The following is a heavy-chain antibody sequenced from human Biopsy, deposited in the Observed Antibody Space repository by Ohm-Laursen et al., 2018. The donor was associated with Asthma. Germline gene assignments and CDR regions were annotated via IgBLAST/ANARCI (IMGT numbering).Heavy chain of an antibody. CDR3: ARPSPNRDLLYYYYHMDV. CDR2: ISPIFGSS. CDR1: GGMFGNYA. Sequence: GASVNVSCKASGGMFGNYAISWVRQAPGLGLEWMGGISPIFGSSNYAQRFQGRVTITADIFTRTVYMELSGLRFDDTAIYYCARPSPNRDLLYYYYHMDVWGQGTTVIVSS. D-gene: IGHD3-3*01. V-gene: IGHV1-69*06. J-gene: IGHJ6*02.